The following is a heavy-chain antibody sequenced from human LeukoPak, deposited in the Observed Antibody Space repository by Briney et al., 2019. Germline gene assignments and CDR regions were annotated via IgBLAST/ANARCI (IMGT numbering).Heavy chain of an antibody. V-gene: IGHV3-30-3*01. Sequence: PGGSLRLSCAASGFTFSSYAMHWVRQAPGKGLEWVAVISYDGSNKYYADSVKGRFTISRDNSKNTLYLQMNSLRAEDTAVYYCARAIRGGTVSFAFDIWGQGTMVTVSS. CDR3: ARAIRGGTVSFAFDI. J-gene: IGHJ3*02. CDR1: GFTFSSYA. CDR2: ISYDGSNK. D-gene: IGHD4-11*01.